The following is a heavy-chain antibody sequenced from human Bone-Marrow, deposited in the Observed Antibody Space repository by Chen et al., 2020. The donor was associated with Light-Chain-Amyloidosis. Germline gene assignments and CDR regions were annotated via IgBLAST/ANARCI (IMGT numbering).Heavy chain of an antibody. CDR3: ARRRDGHNFDY. CDR2: IYPDDSDA. V-gene: IGHV5-51*01. D-gene: IGHD2-8*01. J-gene: IGHJ4*02. Sequence: GWVRQMPGKGLEWMGVIYPDDSDARYSPSFEGQVTISADKSITTAYLQWRSLKASDTAMYYCARRRDGHNFDYWGQDPLVTVSS.